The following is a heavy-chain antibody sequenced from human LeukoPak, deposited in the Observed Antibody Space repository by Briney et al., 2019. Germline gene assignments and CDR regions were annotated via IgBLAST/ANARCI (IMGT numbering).Heavy chain of an antibody. D-gene: IGHD5/OR15-5a*01. CDR1: SYIFSDAW. Sequence: GGSLRLSCAASSYIFSDAWMNWVRQAPGKGLEWVGRIETKAHGGTTKYAAPVKGRFTILRDDSKNTLYLQMSSLKTEDTAAYYCTTDPFYDSAGFAFWGQGTLVTVS. V-gene: IGHV3-15*07. J-gene: IGHJ4*02. CDR3: TTDPFYDSAGFAF. CDR2: IETKAHGGTT.